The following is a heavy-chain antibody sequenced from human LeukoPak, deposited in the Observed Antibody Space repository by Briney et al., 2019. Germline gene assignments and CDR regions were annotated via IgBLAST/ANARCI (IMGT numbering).Heavy chain of an antibody. CDR3: TRIINDYGYNWFDP. Sequence: SETLSLTCTVSGGSISSYYWSWIRQPPGKGLEWIGYIYYSGSSNYNPSLKSRVIISVDTSKNQFSLKLSSVTAADTAMYYCTRIINDYGYNWFDPWGQGTLVTVSS. CDR2: IYYSGSS. J-gene: IGHJ5*02. V-gene: IGHV4-59*12. CDR1: GGSISSYY. D-gene: IGHD4-17*01.